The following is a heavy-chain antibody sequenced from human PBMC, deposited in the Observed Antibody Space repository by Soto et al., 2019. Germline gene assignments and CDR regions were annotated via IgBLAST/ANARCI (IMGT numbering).Heavy chain of an antibody. J-gene: IGHJ4*02. V-gene: IGHV3-30*18. CDR1: GFIFSDYG. Sequence: QVRLVESGGGVVHPGTSLRLSCVASGFIFSDYGMHWVRQAPGKGLEWVAGVSKDGRTEYYADSGKGRFTISRDNSRNTRDVEMDSLRDEDTAVYFCANEGGLVGAVMSFAFYNWGQGPLVPVSS. CDR3: ANEGGLVGAVMSFAFYN. CDR2: VSKDGRTE. D-gene: IGHD1-26*01.